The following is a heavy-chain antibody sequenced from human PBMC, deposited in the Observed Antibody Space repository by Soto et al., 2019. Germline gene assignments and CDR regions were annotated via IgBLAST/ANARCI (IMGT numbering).Heavy chain of an antibody. CDR3: AKDLLTYGDTPFYFDY. Sequence: GGSLRLSCAASGFSFGSYAMTWVRQVPGKGLEWVSTISGSGGTTHYADSVKGRSTISRDNSKSTLYLQMNSLRAEDTAVYYCAKDLLTYGDTPFYFDYWGQGTLVTVSS. J-gene: IGHJ4*02. D-gene: IGHD4-17*01. V-gene: IGHV3-23*01. CDR1: GFSFGSYA. CDR2: ISGSGGTT.